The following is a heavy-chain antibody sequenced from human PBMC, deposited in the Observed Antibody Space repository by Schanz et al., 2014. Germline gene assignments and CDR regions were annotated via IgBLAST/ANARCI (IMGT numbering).Heavy chain of an antibody. Sequence: QVQLVQSGAEVKKPGSSVKVSCKASRSTFSSYTISWVRQARGQGLEWMGRIIPILGIANYAQKFQGRVTITADKSTFTAYMDVSSLRSEDTAVYYCARDRLECGAECYSVEVFEIWGQGTLVTVSS. D-gene: IGHD2-21*01. J-gene: IGHJ4*02. CDR1: RSTFSSYT. CDR3: ARDRLECGAECYSVEVFEI. V-gene: IGHV1-69*08. CDR2: IIPILGIA.